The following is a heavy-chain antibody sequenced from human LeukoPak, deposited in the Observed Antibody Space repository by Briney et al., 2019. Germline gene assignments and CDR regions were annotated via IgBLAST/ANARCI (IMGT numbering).Heavy chain of an antibody. CDR1: GYTFTGYY. V-gene: IGHV1-2*02. D-gene: IGHD2-15*01. J-gene: IGHJ4*02. CDR3: SRDQNFCSSGTCAFDY. Sequence: GASVKLSCKASGYTFTGYYMHWVRQAPGQGLEWMGWINPNSGGTTYAHQFQGRVTMTRDTSISTAYLVLGSLGSDDTAVFYFSRDQNFCSSGTCAFDYWSQGTLVTVSS. CDR2: INPNSGGT.